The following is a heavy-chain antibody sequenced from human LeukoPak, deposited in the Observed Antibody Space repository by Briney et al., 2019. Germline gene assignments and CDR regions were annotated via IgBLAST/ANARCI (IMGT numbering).Heavy chain of an antibody. J-gene: IGHJ5*02. Sequence: SETMSLTCTVSGGSITSHNYYWGWVRQPPGKGLEWIARTYHSRGAYYNPSLKSRAPISLDSSQHHFTLTLKSLTAPDKAVYYCVRYLRIKDRLDTWGQGTLVTVSS. CDR3: VRYLRIKDRLDT. CDR1: GGSITSHNYY. V-gene: IGHV4-39*06. CDR2: TYHSRGA. D-gene: IGHD3-9*01.